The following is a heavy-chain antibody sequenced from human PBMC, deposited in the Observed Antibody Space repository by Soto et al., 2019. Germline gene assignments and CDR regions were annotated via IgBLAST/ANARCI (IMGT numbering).Heavy chain of an antibody. Sequence: ASVKVPCKASGYTFTSYGISWVRQAPGQGLEWMGWISAYNGNTNYAQKLQGRVTMTTDTSTSTAYMELRSLRSDDTAVYYCARDSKLAAAGTVNYYYGMDVWGQGTTVTVSS. CDR3: ARDSKLAAAGTVNYYYGMDV. CDR2: ISAYNGNT. CDR1: GYTFTSYG. D-gene: IGHD6-13*01. V-gene: IGHV1-18*04. J-gene: IGHJ6*02.